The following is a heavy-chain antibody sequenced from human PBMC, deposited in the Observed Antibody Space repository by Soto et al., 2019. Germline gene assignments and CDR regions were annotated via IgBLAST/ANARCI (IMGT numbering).Heavy chain of an antibody. J-gene: IGHJ4*02. V-gene: IGHV3-23*01. CDR3: SRSRIAAAEPFDY. CDR1: GFTFSSYA. Sequence: GGYLRLSCAASGFTFSSYAMSWVRQAPGKGLEWASAISGSGGSTYYADSVKGRFTISRDNAKNSLYLQMNSLRAEDTAVYYCSRSRIAAAEPFDYWGQGTPVTVSS. CDR2: ISGSGGST. D-gene: IGHD6-13*01.